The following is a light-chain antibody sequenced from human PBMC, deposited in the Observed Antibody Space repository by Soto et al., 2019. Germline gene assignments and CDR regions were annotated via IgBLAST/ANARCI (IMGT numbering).Light chain of an antibody. CDR1: QSVGSD. V-gene: IGKV3D-15*01. CDR2: DIF. Sequence: ELVVTKAPGTLSVSPGGGAMLTCRASQSVGSDLAWYQQKPGQAPRLVIYDIFTRATGVPTRISGSGSGTEFTLTISSLQSEYSAVYYCQQYNSWALTCGGGTKVDIK. J-gene: IGKJ4*01. CDR3: QQYNSWALT.